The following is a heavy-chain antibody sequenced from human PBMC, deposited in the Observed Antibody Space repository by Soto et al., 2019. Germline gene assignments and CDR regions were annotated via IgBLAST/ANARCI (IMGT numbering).Heavy chain of an antibody. Sequence: GESLKISCKGSGYSFTSYWIGWVRQMPGKGLEWMGIIYPGDSDTRYSPSFQGQVTISADKSISTAYLQWSSLKASDTAMYYCARHSGGSGWLPYYYYMDVWGKGTTVTVSS. CDR2: IYPGDSDT. CDR1: GYSFTSYW. CDR3: ARHSGGSGWLPYYYYMDV. D-gene: IGHD6-19*01. V-gene: IGHV5-51*01. J-gene: IGHJ6*03.